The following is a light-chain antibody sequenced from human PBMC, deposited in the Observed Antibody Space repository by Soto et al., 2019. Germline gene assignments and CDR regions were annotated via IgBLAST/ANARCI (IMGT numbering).Light chain of an antibody. V-gene: IGKV2-28*01. CDR3: MQALQTSIS. J-gene: IGKJ5*01. CDR2: LGS. Sequence: DIVMTQSPLSLPVTPGEPASISCRSSQSLLHSNGYNYLDWYLQKPGQSPQLLIYLGSNRASGVPDRVSGSGSGRDFTLIISSVEVEDVGVYSWMQALQTSISFGQGTRLEIK. CDR1: QSLLHSNGYNY.